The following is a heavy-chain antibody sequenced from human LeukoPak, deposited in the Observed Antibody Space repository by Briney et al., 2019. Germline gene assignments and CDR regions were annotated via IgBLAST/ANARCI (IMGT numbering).Heavy chain of an antibody. CDR2: INHSGST. CDR3: ARGRASYYYDSSGYQAEYFQH. V-gene: IGHV4-39*07. J-gene: IGHJ1*01. Sequence: SETLSLTCTVSGGSISSSSYYWSWIRQPPGKGLEWIGEINHSGSTNYNPSLKSRVTISVDTSKNQFSLKLSSVTAADTAVYYCARGRASYYYDSSGYQAEYFQHWDQGTLVTVSS. CDR1: GGSISSSSYY. D-gene: IGHD3-22*01.